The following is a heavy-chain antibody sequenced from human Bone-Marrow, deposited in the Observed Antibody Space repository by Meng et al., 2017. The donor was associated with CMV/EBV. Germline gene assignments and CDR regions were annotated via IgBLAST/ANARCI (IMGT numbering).Heavy chain of an antibody. V-gene: IGHV4-34*01. CDR1: GGSFSGYS. D-gene: IGHD1-14*01. J-gene: IGHJ4*02. CDR3: ARGRADRPDY. Sequence: SETLSLTCAVYGGSFSGYSWSWIRQPPGMGLEWIGEIHHSGSANYNPSLKSRVTISADTSKNQSSLRLTSVNAADTAVYYCARGRADRPDYWGQGTLVTVSS. CDR2: IHHSGSA.